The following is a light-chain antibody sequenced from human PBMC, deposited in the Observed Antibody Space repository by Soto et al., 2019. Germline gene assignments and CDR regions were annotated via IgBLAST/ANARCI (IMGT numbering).Light chain of an antibody. CDR1: QSMSNY. J-gene: IGKJ2*01. Sequence: DIHMTQSPSSLSASVGDRVTITCRASQSMSNYLNWYQQKPGKAPKLLIYAASTLQRGVPSRFSGSGSGTDFTLTISSLQPEDFATYFCQQSYSTRYTFGQGTKLDMK. CDR3: QQSYSTRYT. CDR2: AAS. V-gene: IGKV1-39*01.